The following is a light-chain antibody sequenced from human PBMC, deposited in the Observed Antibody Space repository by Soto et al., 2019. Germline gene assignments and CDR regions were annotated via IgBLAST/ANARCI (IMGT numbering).Light chain of an antibody. CDR2: GAS. V-gene: IGKV3-20*01. J-gene: IGKJ5*01. CDR3: QYYDKLAKAIT. CDR1: QSLSSTY. Sequence: EIVLTQSPGSLSLSPGEGSTLSCRASQSLSSTYLAWYQQKPGQAPRLLIYGASSRATGIPDRFSGSGSGTDFTLTISRLEPEDFAVYYCQYYDKLAKAITFGQGTRLEIK.